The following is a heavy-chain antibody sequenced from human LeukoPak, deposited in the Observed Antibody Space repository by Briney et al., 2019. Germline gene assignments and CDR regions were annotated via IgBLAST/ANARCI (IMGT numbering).Heavy chain of an antibody. J-gene: IGHJ6*02. D-gene: IGHD5-18*01. Sequence: PGGSLRLSCAASGFTFSDYYMSWIRQAPGKGLEWVSYISSSSSYTNYADSVKGRFTISRDNAKNSLYLQMNSLRAEDTAVYYCARIQLWAVYGMDVWGQGTTVTVSS. CDR3: ARIQLWAVYGMDV. V-gene: IGHV3-11*03. CDR1: GFTFSDYY. CDR2: ISSSSSYT.